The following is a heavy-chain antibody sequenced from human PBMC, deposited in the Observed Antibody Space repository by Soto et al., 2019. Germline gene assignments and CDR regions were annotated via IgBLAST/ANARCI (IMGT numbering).Heavy chain of an antibody. CDR2: INSDGSST. Sequence: PGGSLRLSCAVFGSTFSNDWMHWVRQAPGKGLVCVSHINSDGSSTNYADFVKGRFTIARDNAKNTVYLQMNSLRAEDTAVYYCARDRSYSLDVWGQGTTVTVSS. V-gene: IGHV3-74*01. CDR3: ARDRSYSLDV. CDR1: GSTFSNDW. J-gene: IGHJ6*02.